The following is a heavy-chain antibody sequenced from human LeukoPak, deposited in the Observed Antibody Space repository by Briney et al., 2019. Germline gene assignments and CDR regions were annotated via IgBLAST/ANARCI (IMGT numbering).Heavy chain of an antibody. J-gene: IGHJ3*02. V-gene: IGHV4-39*01. Sequence: PSETLSLTCTVSGGSISSSSYYWGWIRQPPGKGLEWIGSIYYSGSIYYNPSLKSRVTISVDTSKNQFSLKLSSVTAADTAVYYCARGSYYYGSGSSDAFDIWGQGTMVTVSS. CDR3: ARGSYYYGSGSSDAFDI. CDR1: GGSISSSSYY. D-gene: IGHD3-10*01. CDR2: IYYSGSI.